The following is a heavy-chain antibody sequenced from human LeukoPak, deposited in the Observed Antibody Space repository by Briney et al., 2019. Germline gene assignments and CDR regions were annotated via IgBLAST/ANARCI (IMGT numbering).Heavy chain of an antibody. D-gene: IGHD3-3*01. J-gene: IGHJ6*02. CDR1: GYTFTSYD. CDR3: ARGSSVNYDFWSGYAASYYYYGMDV. CDR2: MNPNSGNT. V-gene: IGHV1-8*01. Sequence: ASVKVSCKASGYTFTSYDINWVRQATGQGLEWMGWMNPNSGNTGYAQKFQGRVTMTRNTSISTAYMELSSLRFEDTAVYYCARGSSVNYDFWSGYAASYYYYGMDVWGQGTTVTVSS.